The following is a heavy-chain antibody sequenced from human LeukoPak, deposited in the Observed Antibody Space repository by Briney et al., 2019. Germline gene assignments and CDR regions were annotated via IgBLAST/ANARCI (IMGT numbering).Heavy chain of an antibody. CDR2: IYSGGST. Sequence: GGSLRLSCAASGFPFSSYAMTWVRQAPGKGLEWVSVIYSGGSTYYADSVKGRFTISRDNSKNTLYLQMNSLRAEDTAVYYCARSSSFPDDAFDIWGQGTMVTVSS. D-gene: IGHD2/OR15-2a*01. V-gene: IGHV3-66*02. CDR3: ARSSSFPDDAFDI. J-gene: IGHJ3*02. CDR1: GFPFSSYA.